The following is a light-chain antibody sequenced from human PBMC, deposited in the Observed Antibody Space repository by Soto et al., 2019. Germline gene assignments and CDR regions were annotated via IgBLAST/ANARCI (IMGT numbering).Light chain of an antibody. J-gene: IGLJ1*01. CDR2: DNN. V-gene: IGLV1-51*01. CDR3: GTWDSTLSAYV. CDR1: SSNIGNNY. Sequence: QSVLTQPPSVSAAPGQKVTISCFGSSSNIGNNYVSWYQQLPGTAPKLLIYDNNKRPSGIPDRFSGSKSGTSATLGITGLQTGDEADYYCGTWDSTLSAYVLGNGTKVT.